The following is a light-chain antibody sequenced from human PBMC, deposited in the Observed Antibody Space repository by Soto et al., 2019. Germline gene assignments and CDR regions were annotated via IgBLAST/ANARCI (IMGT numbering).Light chain of an antibody. CDR2: DAS. V-gene: IGKV1-5*01. J-gene: IGKJ1*01. Sequence: DLKMTQAPSTLSASVGDSVTITCXASQSISSWLAWYQQKPGKAPKLLIYDASSLESGVPSRFSGSGSGTEFTLTITSLQPDDFATYYCQQYNSYPWTVGQGTKVDI. CDR1: QSISSW. CDR3: QQYNSYPWT.